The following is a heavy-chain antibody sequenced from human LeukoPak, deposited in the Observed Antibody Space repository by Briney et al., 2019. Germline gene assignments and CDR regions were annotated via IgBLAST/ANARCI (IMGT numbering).Heavy chain of an antibody. Sequence: PGGSPRLSCAASGFTFSSYAMSWVRQAPGKGLEWVSAISGSGGSTYYADSVKGRFTISRDNSKNTLYLQMNSLRAEDTAVYYCAKGVGYYYDSSGYHDAFDIWGQGTMVTVSS. CDR2: ISGSGGST. D-gene: IGHD3-22*01. CDR3: AKGVGYYYDSSGYHDAFDI. J-gene: IGHJ3*02. CDR1: GFTFSSYA. V-gene: IGHV3-23*01.